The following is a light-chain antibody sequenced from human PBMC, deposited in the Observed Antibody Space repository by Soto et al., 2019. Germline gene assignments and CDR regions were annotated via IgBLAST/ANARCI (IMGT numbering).Light chain of an antibody. CDR3: QQYNNWPWT. CDR1: QSISDT. CDR2: SAS. Sequence: EIVLTQSPATLSSFPGDRVTLPCRASQSISDTLAWYQQKPGQAPRLLIYSASRGATGFPARFSGSGSGTDFTLTISSLQSEDFAVYYCQQYNNWPWTFGQGTKVDIK. V-gene: IGKV3-15*01. J-gene: IGKJ1*01.